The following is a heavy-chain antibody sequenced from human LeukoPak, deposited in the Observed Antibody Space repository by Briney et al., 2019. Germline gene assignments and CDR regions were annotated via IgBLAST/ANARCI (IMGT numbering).Heavy chain of an antibody. CDR1: GYSISSAYY. CDR2: IYHSGST. Sequence: SSGTLSLTCAVSGYSISSAYYWGWIRQPPGKGLEWIGSIYHSGSTYYNPSLKSRVTISLDTSKNQFSLKLSSVTAADTAVYYCARSGSSAFHGAFDIWGQGTMVTVSS. J-gene: IGHJ3*02. CDR3: ARSGSSAFHGAFDI. V-gene: IGHV4-38-2*01. D-gene: IGHD2/OR15-2a*01.